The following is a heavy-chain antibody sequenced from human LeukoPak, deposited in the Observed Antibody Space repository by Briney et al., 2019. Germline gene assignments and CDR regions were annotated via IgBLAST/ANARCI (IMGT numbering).Heavy chain of an antibody. V-gene: IGHV4-59*01. Sequence: SETLTLTCTVCGGSISSYYWSWIRMPPEEGVVWSGYIYYTGSTDYSPSLKSRVAISVDTSKNPFSLKLSSVTAADTAVYYCARGSRAAPGTYDYWGQGTLVTVSS. CDR2: IYYTGST. J-gene: IGHJ4*02. D-gene: IGHD6-13*01. CDR3: ARGSRAAPGTYDY. CDR1: GGSISSYY.